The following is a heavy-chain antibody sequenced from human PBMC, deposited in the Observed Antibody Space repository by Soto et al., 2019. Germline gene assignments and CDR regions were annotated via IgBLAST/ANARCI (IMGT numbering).Heavy chain of an antibody. CDR1: GYTFTSYG. D-gene: IGHD2-15*01. CDR3: ASDLAVALVDY. J-gene: IGHJ4*02. V-gene: IGHV1-18*01. Sequence: QVQLVQSGAEVKKPGASVKVSCKASGYTFTSYGISWVRQAPGQGLEGMGWISADNGNIKYAQKLQGRVTMTTDTPTSTAYMKLRSLRSDDTAVYYCASDLAVALVDYWGQGTLVTVSS. CDR2: ISADNGNI.